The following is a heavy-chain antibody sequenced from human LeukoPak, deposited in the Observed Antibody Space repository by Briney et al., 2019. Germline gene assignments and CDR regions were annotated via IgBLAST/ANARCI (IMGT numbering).Heavy chain of an antibody. V-gene: IGHV3-21*01. J-gene: IGHJ4*02. CDR1: GFTFSSYS. Sequence: PGGSLRLSCAASGFTFSSYSMNWVRQAPGKGLEWVSSISSSSSYIYYADSVKGRFTISRDNAKNSLYLQMNSLRAEDTAVYYCAGALPGYYDSSGYLDYWGQGTLVTISS. CDR2: ISSSSSYI. D-gene: IGHD3-22*01. CDR3: AGALPGYYDSSGYLDY.